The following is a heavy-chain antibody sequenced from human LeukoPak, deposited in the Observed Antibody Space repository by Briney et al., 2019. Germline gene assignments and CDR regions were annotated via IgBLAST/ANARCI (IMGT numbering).Heavy chain of an antibody. CDR3: AKVGYYYDSSGYYHPVYFDY. CDR1: GFTFSSYA. Sequence: GGSLRLSCAASGFTFSSYAMSWVRQAPGEGLEWVSAISGSGGSTYYADSVKGRFTISRDNSKNTLYLQMNSLRAEDTAVYYCAKVGYYYDSSGYYHPVYFDYWGQGTLVTVSS. V-gene: IGHV3-23*01. CDR2: ISGSGGST. D-gene: IGHD3-22*01. J-gene: IGHJ4*02.